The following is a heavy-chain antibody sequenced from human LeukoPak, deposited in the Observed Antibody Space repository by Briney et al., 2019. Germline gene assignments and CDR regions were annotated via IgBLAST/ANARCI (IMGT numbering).Heavy chain of an antibody. CDR1: GFTFSSYS. D-gene: IGHD6-19*01. J-gene: IGHJ6*03. Sequence: GGSLRLSCAASGFTFSSYSMNWVRQAPGKGLEWVSSISSSSSYIYYADSVRGRFTISRDNAENSLYLQMNSLRDEDTAVYYCARDPYSGGYGAYYYYYMDVWGKGTTVTVSS. CDR3: ARDPYSGGYGAYYYYYMDV. V-gene: IGHV3-21*01. CDR2: ISSSSSYI.